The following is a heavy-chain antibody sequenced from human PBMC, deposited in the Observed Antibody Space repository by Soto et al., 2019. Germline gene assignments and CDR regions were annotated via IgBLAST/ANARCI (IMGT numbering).Heavy chain of an antibody. CDR2: ISYDGSNK. CDR1: GFTFSSYG. V-gene: IGHV3-30*18. J-gene: IGHJ6*02. D-gene: IGHD3-9*01. Sequence: QVQLVESGGGVVQPGRSLRLSCAASGFTFSSYGMHWVSLAPGKGLEWVAVISYDGSNKYYADSVKGRFTISRDNSKNTLYLHMNSLSAEDTAVYYCAKDYRGYDILTGYYAPLISDYGMDVWGQGTTVTVSS. CDR3: AKDYRGYDILTGYYAPLISDYGMDV.